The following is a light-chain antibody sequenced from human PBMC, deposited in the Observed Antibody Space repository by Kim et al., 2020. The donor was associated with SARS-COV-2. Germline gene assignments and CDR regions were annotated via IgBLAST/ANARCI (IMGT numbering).Light chain of an antibody. CDR1: NMGSKS. V-gene: IGLV3-21*04. CDR3: QVWDSSSDHVV. J-gene: IGLJ2*01. CDR2: YDS. Sequence: GKTARITCGGNNMGSKSVHWYQQKPGQAPVLVIYYDSDRPSGIPERFSGSNSGNTATLTISRVEAGDEADYYCQVWDSSSDHVVFGGGTQLTVL.